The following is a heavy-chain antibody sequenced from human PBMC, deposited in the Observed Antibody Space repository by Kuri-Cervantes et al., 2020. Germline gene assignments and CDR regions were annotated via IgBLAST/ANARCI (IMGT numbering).Heavy chain of an antibody. CDR1: GGSISSGGYY. CDR2: INHSGNT. J-gene: IGHJ3*02. D-gene: IGHD1-26*01. V-gene: IGHV4-39*07. Sequence: ESLKISCTVSGGSISSGGYYWSWIRQHPGKGLEWIGEINHSGNTNYNPSLKSRVTISVDTSKNQFSLKLSSVTAADTAVYYCAKVGRYGYAFDIWGQGTMVTVSS. CDR3: AKVGRYGYAFDI.